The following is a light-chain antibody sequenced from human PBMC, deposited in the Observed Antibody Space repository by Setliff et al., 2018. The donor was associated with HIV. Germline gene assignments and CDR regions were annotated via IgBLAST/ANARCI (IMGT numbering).Light chain of an antibody. CDR3: ISYADSRALYV. J-gene: IGLJ1*01. V-gene: IGLV2-14*01. CDR2: EVS. Sequence: QSALTQPASVSGSPGQSITISCTGTSSDIGGYDYVSWYQQHPDTAPKVIIYEVSNRPSGVSNRFSGSKSGNTASLTISGLLAEDEADYYCISYADSRALYVFGSGTKVTVL. CDR1: SSDIGGYDY.